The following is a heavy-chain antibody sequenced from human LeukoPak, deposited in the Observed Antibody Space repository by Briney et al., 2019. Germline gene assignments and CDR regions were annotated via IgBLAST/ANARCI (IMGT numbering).Heavy chain of an antibody. CDR2: IYHSGGT. Sequence: SETLSLTCAVSGYSISSGHYWGWIRQPPGKGLEWIGGIYHSGGTSYNPSLKSRVTISVDTSKNQFSLKLNSVTAADTAVYYCARNDSSGYFDYWGQGTLVTVSS. CDR3: ARNDSSGYFDY. D-gene: IGHD3-22*01. J-gene: IGHJ4*02. CDR1: GYSISSGHY. V-gene: IGHV4-38-2*01.